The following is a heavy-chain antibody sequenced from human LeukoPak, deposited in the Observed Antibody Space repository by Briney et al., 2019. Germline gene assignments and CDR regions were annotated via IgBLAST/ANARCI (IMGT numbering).Heavy chain of an antibody. D-gene: IGHD2/OR15-2a*01. Sequence: SETLSLTCTVSGGSISSYYWSWVRQPPGEGLEWIVYIYYSGSTNYNPSLRSRVTRSVDTPKNQFSLKLSSVTAADTAVYYCARGAAGTTTIKGSLDPGGQGPLVPVSS. V-gene: IGHV4-59*01. J-gene: IGHJ5*02. CDR1: GGSISSYY. CDR3: ARGAAGTTTIKGSLDP. CDR2: IYYSGST.